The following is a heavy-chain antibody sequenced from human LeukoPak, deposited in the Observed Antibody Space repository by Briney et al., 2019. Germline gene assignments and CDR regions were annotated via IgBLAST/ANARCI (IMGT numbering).Heavy chain of an antibody. J-gene: IGHJ6*03. Sequence: GASVKVSCKASGGTFSSYTISWVRQAPGQGLEWMGRIIPILGIANYAQKFQGRVTITADKSTSTAYMELSSLRSEDTAVYYCASGGLRSPSHYYYYMDVWGKGTTVTVSS. CDR1: GGTFSSYT. CDR3: ASGGLRSPSHYYYYMDV. CDR2: IIPILGIA. V-gene: IGHV1-69*02. D-gene: IGHD2-15*01.